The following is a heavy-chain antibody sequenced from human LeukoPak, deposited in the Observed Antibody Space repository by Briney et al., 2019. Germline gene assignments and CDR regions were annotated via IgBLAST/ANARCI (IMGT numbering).Heavy chain of an antibody. CDR1: LFTFSTYS. J-gene: IGHJ6*02. CDR3: ARVGRGSYSGSLSGMDV. V-gene: IGHV3-48*02. CDR2: ISSSSSTI. Sequence: PGGSLRLSCAASLFTFSTYSMNWVRQAPGKGLGWVSYISSSSSTIYYADSVKGRFTISRDNAKNSLYLQMNSLRDEDTAVYYCARVGRGSYSGSLSGMDVWGQGTTVTVSS. D-gene: IGHD1-26*01.